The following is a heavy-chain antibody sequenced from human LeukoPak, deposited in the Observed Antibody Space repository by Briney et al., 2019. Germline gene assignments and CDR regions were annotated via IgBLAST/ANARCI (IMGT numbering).Heavy chain of an antibody. J-gene: IGHJ5*02. V-gene: IGHV1-2*02. CDR3: ARAAPRDYAGGSWFFDWFDP. CDR2: INPSSGGT. CDR1: GYTFTDYY. D-gene: IGHD2-15*01. Sequence: ASVKVSCKASGYTFTDYYVHWVRQAPGQGLEWMGWINPSSGGTNSAQQFQGRVTMARDMSTSTAYMELSRLTSDDTAMYYCARAAPRDYAGGSWFFDWFDPWGQGTLVTVSS.